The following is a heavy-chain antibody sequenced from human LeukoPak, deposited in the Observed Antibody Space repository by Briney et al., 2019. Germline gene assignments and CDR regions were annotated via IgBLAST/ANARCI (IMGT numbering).Heavy chain of an antibody. CDR1: GGSISSGDYY. D-gene: IGHD4-17*01. Sequence: SQTLSLTCTVSGGSISSGDYYWSWIRQPPGKGLEWIGYIYYSGGTYYNPSLKSRVTISVDTSKNQFSLKLSSVTAADTAVYYCARALVDYGDFDFDLWGRGTLVTVSS. CDR2: IYYSGGT. V-gene: IGHV4-30-4*01. J-gene: IGHJ2*01. CDR3: ARALVDYGDFDFDL.